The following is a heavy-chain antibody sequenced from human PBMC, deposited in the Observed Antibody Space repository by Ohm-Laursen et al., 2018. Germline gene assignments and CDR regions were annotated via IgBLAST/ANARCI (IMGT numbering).Heavy chain of an antibody. Sequence: SETLSLTCAVSGVSISSYYWSWIRQPPGKGLEWIGYIYYSGSTNYNPSLKSRVTISVDTSKNQFSLKLRSVTAADTAVYFCARVTGPGDYYGLDVWGQGTTVTVSS. V-gene: IGHV4-59*12. CDR2: IYYSGST. J-gene: IGHJ6*02. D-gene: IGHD3-9*01. CDR1: GVSISSYY. CDR3: ARVTGPGDYYGLDV.